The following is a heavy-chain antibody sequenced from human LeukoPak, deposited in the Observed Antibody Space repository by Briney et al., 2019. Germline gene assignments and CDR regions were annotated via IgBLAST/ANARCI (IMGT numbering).Heavy chain of an antibody. CDR2: IKQDGSEK. J-gene: IGHJ4*02. CDR1: GFTFSSYW. D-gene: IGHD2-2*01. Sequence: GGSLRLSCAASGFTFSSYWMSWVRQAPGKGLEWVANIKQDGSEKYYVDSVKGRFTISRDNSKNTLYLQMNSLRAEDTAVYYCAKDQAGSSDYWGQGTLVTVSS. V-gene: IGHV3-7*01. CDR3: AKDQAGSSDY.